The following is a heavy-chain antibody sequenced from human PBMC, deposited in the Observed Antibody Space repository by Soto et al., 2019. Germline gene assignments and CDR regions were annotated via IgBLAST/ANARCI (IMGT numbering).Heavy chain of an antibody. CDR2: INHSGST. Sequence: SETLSLTCAVYGGSFSGYYWSWIRQPPGKGLEWIGEINHSGSTNYNPSLKSRVTISVDTSKNQFSLKLCSVTAADTAVYCASVTPSPPRVGATRSGAFDIWGQGTMVTVSS. J-gene: IGHJ3*02. D-gene: IGHD1-26*01. V-gene: IGHV4-34*01. CDR1: GGSFSGYY. CDR3: ASVTPSPPRVGATRSGAFDI.